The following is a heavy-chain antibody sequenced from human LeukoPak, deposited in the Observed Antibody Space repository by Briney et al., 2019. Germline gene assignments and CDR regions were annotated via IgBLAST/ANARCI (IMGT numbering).Heavy chain of an antibody. D-gene: IGHD3-22*01. Sequence: ASVKVSCKASGYTFTGYYMHWVRQAPGQGLEWMGWINPNSGGTNYAQKFQGRVTMTRDTSISTAYMELSRLRSDDTAVYYCARDDQYYDSSVWFDPWGQGTLVTVSS. CDR1: GYTFTGYY. CDR3: ARDDQYYDSSVWFDP. J-gene: IGHJ5*02. V-gene: IGHV1-2*02. CDR2: INPNSGGT.